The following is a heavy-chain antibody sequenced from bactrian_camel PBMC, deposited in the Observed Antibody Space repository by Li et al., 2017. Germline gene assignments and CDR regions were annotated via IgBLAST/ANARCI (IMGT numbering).Heavy chain of an antibody. J-gene: IGHJ4*01. CDR2: INYGGGRT. V-gene: IGHV3S40*01. D-gene: IGHD1*01. Sequence: DVQLVESGGGLVQPGGSLRLSCAGSGFVFESYFMSWIRQAPGKGLEWVTTINYGGGRTYTADSVKGRFTISQDNAKNTVDLQMNSLKPEDTAMYYCVLHPTPCWMLGGINFQFWGQGTQVTVS. CDR1: GFVFESYF. CDR3: VLHPTPCWMLGGINFQF.